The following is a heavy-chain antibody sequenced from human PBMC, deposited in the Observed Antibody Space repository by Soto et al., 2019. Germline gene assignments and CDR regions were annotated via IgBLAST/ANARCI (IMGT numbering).Heavy chain of an antibody. Sequence: QVQLVESGGGVVQPGRSLRLSCAASGFTFSNYGMHWVRQAPGKGLEWVAVIWYDGSNKYYADSVKGRFTISRDNSKNTLYLQMNSLRAEDTAVYYCARGAYYYDSSGYSRGSGAFDIWGQGTMVTVSS. CDR1: GFTFSNYG. CDR3: ARGAYYYDSSGYSRGSGAFDI. V-gene: IGHV3-33*01. CDR2: IWYDGSNK. D-gene: IGHD3-22*01. J-gene: IGHJ3*02.